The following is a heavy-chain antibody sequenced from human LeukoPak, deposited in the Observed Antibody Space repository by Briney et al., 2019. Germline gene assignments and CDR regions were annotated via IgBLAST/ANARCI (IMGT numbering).Heavy chain of an antibody. D-gene: IGHD5-12*01. CDR2: IYYSGST. CDR3: ARQEYGGYSFDY. J-gene: IGHJ4*02. Sequence: SEALSLTCTVSGGSISSYYWSWIRQPPGKGLEWIGYIYYSGSTNYNPSLKSRVTMSVDTSKNQFSLKLSSVTAADTAVYYCARQEYGGYSFDYWGQGTLVTVSS. CDR1: GGSISSYY. V-gene: IGHV4-59*08.